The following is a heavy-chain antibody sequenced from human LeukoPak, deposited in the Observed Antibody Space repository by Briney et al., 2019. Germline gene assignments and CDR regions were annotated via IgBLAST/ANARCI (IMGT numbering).Heavy chain of an antibody. Sequence: GGSLRLSCAASGFTFSHYAMHWVRQAPGEGLEWVAVISFDGTNKFYADSVKGRFTISRDNSKNALYLQMNSLRAEDTAVYYCAKGPGYRARSSWFDPWGQGTLVTVSS. CDR2: ISFDGTNK. CDR1: GFTFSHYA. J-gene: IGHJ5*02. CDR3: AKGPGYRARSSWFDP. V-gene: IGHV3-30*18. D-gene: IGHD6-13*01.